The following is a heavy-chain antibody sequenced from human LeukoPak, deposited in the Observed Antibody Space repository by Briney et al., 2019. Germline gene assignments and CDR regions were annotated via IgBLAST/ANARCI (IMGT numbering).Heavy chain of an antibody. V-gene: IGHV4-59*01. CDR3: ASRPPATYYYDKV. J-gene: IGHJ4*02. Sequence: SETLSLTCTVSGGSISSYYWSWIRQPPGKGLEWIGYIYYSGSTNYNPSLKSRVTISVDTSKNQFSLKLSSVTAADTAVYYCASRPPATYYYDKVWGQGTLVTVSS. CDR1: GGSISSYY. D-gene: IGHD3-22*01. CDR2: IYYSGST.